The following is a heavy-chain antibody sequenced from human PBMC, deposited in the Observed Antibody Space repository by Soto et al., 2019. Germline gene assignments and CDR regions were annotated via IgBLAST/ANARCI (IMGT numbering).Heavy chain of an antibody. D-gene: IGHD4-4*01. V-gene: IGHV3-13*05. CDR3: ARTDSDFSGLDV. CDR2: ISAAGDP. J-gene: IGHJ6*02. CDR1: GFTFRNYD. Sequence: EVQLVESGGGLVQPGGSLRLSCAASGFTFRNYDMHWVRQGTGKGLEWVSGISAAGDPDYADSVEGRFTISRENAQNSFFLQMNSLRVGDRAVYYCARTDSDFSGLDVWGQGTTVIVSS.